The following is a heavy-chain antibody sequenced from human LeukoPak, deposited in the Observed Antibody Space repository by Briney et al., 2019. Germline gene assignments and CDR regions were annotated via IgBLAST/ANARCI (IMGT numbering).Heavy chain of an antibody. CDR1: GFTFGSYA. D-gene: IGHD2-2*01. J-gene: IGHJ3*02. Sequence: GGSLRLSCAASGFTFGSYAMTWVRQAPGKGLEWVSAISGSGSATYYADSVKGRFTISRDNSKNTLYLQMNSLRAEDTAVYYCANEGRYCSSTSCSWAGAFDIWGQGTMVTVSS. CDR2: ISGSGSAT. V-gene: IGHV3-23*01. CDR3: ANEGRYCSSTSCSWAGAFDI.